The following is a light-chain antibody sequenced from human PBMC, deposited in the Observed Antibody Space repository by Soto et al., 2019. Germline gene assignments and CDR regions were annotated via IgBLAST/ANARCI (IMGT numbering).Light chain of an antibody. Sequence: EIVLTQSPGTLSLSPGERATLSCRASQSVSSSYLAWYQQKPGQAPRLLIYGASRRATGIPDRFSGSGSGTDFTLTISTLEPEDFAVYYCQQYGTFGTFGYGTKVEIK. CDR1: QSVSSSY. J-gene: IGKJ1*01. CDR3: QQYGTFGT. CDR2: GAS. V-gene: IGKV3-20*01.